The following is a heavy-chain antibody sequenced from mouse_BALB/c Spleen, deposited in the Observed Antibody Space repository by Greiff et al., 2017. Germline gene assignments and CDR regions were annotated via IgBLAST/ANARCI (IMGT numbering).Heavy chain of an antibody. CDR2: ITSNGGST. CDR3: ARDGDFDV. V-gene: IGHV5-6-3*01. J-gene: IGHJ1*01. Sequence: EVMLVESGGGLVQPGGSLKLSCAASGFTFSSYGMSWVRQTPDKRLELVATITSNGGSTYYPDSVKGRFTISRDNAKNTLYLQMSSLKSEDTAMYYCARDGDFDVWGAGTTVTVSS. CDR1: GFTFSSYG.